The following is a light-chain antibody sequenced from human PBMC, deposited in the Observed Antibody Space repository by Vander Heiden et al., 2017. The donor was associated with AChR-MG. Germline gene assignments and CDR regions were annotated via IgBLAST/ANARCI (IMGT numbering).Light chain of an antibody. Sequence: SYELTQSPSVSVSPGQTAIITCSGDNLGDKYACWYQQKPGQSPVLVIFQDTKRPSGIPERFSGSNSGNTATLTINGTQATDEADYHCQAWDSSIVVFGGGTKLTGL. V-gene: IGLV3-1*01. CDR3: QAWDSSIVV. CDR1: NLGDKY. CDR2: QDT. J-gene: IGLJ3*02.